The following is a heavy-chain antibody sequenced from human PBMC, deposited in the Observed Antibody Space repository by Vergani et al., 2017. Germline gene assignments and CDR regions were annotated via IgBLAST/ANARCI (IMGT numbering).Heavy chain of an antibody. CDR3: ARGSRNYPFDY. J-gene: IGHJ4*02. V-gene: IGHV4-34*01. CDR1: GGSFSVYY. CDR2: INDIGTT. Sequence: QVQLQQWGAGLLKPSETLSLTCGVHGGSFSVYYWSWIRQSPGKGLEWIGAINDIGTTNYNPSLKSRVTISVDTSKTQFSLKLSSVTAADSAVYYCARGSRNYPFDYWGQGTLVTVSS. D-gene: IGHD5-24*01.